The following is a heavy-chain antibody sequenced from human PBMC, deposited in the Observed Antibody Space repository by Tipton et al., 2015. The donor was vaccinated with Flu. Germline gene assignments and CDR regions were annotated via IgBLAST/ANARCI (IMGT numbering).Heavy chain of an antibody. CDR1: GGSISGHY. V-gene: IGHV4-59*11. CDR2: IYYSGIT. CDR3: ARVGGDYRDTSGFIPWFDL. J-gene: IGHJ5*02. Sequence: TLSLTCSVSGGSISGHYWNWIRQPPGKGLEWIGYIYYSGITNYNPSLKSRVTISVDTSKNQFSLRLSSVTAADTAVYYCARVGGDYRDTSGFIPWFDLWGQGTLVTVSS. D-gene: IGHD3-22*01.